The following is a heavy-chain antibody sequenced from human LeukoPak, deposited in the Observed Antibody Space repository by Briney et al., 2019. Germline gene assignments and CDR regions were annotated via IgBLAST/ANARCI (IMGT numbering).Heavy chain of an antibody. CDR3: ARDRGWDFWSGYYPRSEKSDAFDI. CDR2: INSDGSST. V-gene: IGHV3-74*01. J-gene: IGHJ3*02. CDR1: GFTFSSYW. Sequence: GESLRLSCAASGFTFSSYWMHWVRQAPGKGLVWVSRINSDGSSTSYADSVKGRFTISRDNAKNTLYLQMNSLRAEDTAVYYCARDRGWDFWSGYYPRSEKSDAFDIWGQGTMVTVSS. D-gene: IGHD3-3*01.